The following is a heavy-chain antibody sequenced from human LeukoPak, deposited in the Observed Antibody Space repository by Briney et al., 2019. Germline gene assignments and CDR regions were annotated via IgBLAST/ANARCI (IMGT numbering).Heavy chain of an antibody. CDR3: ARDSFEGGTVTFDS. CDR2: MNPNSGNT. Sequence: ASVKVSCKASGYSFTSYDINRVRQAPGQGLEWMGWMNPNSGNTGYVQKFQGRVTMTRSTSINTAYMELSNLRSEDTAVYYCARDSFEGGTVTFDSWGQGTLVTVSS. CDR1: GYSFTSYD. D-gene: IGHD4-17*01. J-gene: IGHJ4*02. V-gene: IGHV1-8*01.